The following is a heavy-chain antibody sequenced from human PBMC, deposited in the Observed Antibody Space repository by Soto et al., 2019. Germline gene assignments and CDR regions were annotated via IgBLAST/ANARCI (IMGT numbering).Heavy chain of an antibody. CDR1: GFTFSSYA. CDR2: ISYDGSKK. J-gene: IGHJ4*02. CDR3: ARTWHEGDTTPNFDY. D-gene: IGHD1-26*01. Sequence: QVQLVESGGGVVQPGRSLRLSCAASGFTFSSYAMHWVRQAPGKGLELVAVISYDGSKKYYADSVKGRFTISRDHAKNTLYLQMNSLRAEDTAVYYCARTWHEGDTTPNFDYWGQGTLVTGSS. V-gene: IGHV3-30-3*01.